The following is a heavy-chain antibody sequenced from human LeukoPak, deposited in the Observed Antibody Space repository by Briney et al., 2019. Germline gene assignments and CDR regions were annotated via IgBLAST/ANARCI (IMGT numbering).Heavy chain of an antibody. CDR3: ARASRPSYDFWSGYSYYYYMDV. J-gene: IGHJ6*03. CDR2: MNPNSGNT. CDR1: GFTFTSHD. Sequence: ASVKVSCEASGFTFTSHDINWVRQATGQGLEWMGWMNPNSGNTGYAQKFKGRVTMTRNTSISTAYMELSSLRSEDTAVYYCARASRPSYDFWSGYSYYYYMDVWGKGTTVTVSS. V-gene: IGHV1-8*01. D-gene: IGHD3-3*01.